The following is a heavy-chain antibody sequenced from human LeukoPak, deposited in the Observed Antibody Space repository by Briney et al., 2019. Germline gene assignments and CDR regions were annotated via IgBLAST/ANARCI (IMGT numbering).Heavy chain of an antibody. Sequence: PSETLSLTCTVSGGSISSYYWSWIRQPTGKGLEWIGYIYYSGSTNYNPSLKSRVTISVDTSKNQFSLKLSSVTAADTAVYYCARVGRLEAHDYWGQGTLVTVSS. D-gene: IGHD3-3*01. J-gene: IGHJ4*02. CDR3: ARVGRLEAHDY. V-gene: IGHV4-59*01. CDR2: IYYSGST. CDR1: GGSISSYY.